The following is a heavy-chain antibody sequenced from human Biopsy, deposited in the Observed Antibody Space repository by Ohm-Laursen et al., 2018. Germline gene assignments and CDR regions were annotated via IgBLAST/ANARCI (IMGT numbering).Heavy chain of an antibody. CDR2: INPSGSTT. V-gene: IGHV1-46*01. Sequence: ASVKVSCKASGYSFTSYYMHWVRQAPGQGLEWMGMINPSGSTTSYPQIFQGRVTMTRDTSKSTVYMELSSLRSVDTAVYFCARNTGWYGDLYYFDYWGRGTLVTVSS. CDR3: ARNTGWYGDLYYFDY. CDR1: GYSFTSYY. J-gene: IGHJ4*02. D-gene: IGHD6-19*01.